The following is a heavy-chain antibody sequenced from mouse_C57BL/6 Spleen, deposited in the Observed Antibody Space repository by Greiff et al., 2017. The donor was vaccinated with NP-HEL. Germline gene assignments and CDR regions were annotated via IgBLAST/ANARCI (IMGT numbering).Heavy chain of an antibody. V-gene: IGHV1-7*01. J-gene: IGHJ2*01. D-gene: IGHD1-1*01. CDR1: GYTFTSYW. CDR3: ERDGSSSFED. Sequence: VQLQQSGAELAKPGASVKLSCKASGYTFTSYWMHWVKQRPGQGLEWIGYINPSSGYTKYNPKFKDKAKLTADKASSTAFLQLLSLTYEASAVTYCERDGSSSFEDWGKGTTLTVSA. CDR2: INPSSGYT.